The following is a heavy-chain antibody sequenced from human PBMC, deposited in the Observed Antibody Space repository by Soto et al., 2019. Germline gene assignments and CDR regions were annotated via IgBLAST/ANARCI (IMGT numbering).Heavy chain of an antibody. CDR3: AVVVVAATPTNGFDI. V-gene: IGHV1-69*01. Sequence: QVQLVQSGAEVKKPGSSVKVSCKASGGTFSSYAISGVRQAPGQGLEWMGGIIPIFGTANYAPKFQGRVAMTAAESTSTAYMELSSLRSEDTAVYYCAVVVVAATPTNGFDIWGQGTMVPVSS. CDR1: GGTFSSYA. D-gene: IGHD2-15*01. J-gene: IGHJ3*02. CDR2: IIPIFGTA.